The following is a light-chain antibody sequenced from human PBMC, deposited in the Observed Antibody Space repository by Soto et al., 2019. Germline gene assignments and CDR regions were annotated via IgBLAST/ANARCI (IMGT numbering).Light chain of an antibody. CDR3: QSYDSSLGGV. CDR2: GNS. J-gene: IGLJ2*01. Sequence: QSALTQPPSVSGAPGQRVTISCTGSSSNIGAGYDVHWYQQLPGTAPKLLIYGNSNRPSGVPDRFSGSKSGTSASLAITGLQAEDEADYSCQSYDSSLGGVFGGGPQLTVL. V-gene: IGLV1-40*01. CDR1: SSNIGAGYD.